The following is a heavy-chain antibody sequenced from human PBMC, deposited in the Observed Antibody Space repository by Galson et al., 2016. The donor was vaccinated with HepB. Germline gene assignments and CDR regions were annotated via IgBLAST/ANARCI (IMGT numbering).Heavy chain of an antibody. V-gene: IGHV4-4*02. D-gene: IGHD2-2*01. Sequence: SETLSLTCAVSGGSITSTNWWRWVRQPPGKGLEWIGEIYHSGTTNYNPSLKSRVTMSVDKSNNQFSLKLTSVTAADTAVYYCAREGLLGTTSCCKGFDYWGQGALVTVSS. CDR1: GGSITSTNW. CDR3: AREGLLGTTSCCKGFDY. J-gene: IGHJ4*02. CDR2: IYHSGTT.